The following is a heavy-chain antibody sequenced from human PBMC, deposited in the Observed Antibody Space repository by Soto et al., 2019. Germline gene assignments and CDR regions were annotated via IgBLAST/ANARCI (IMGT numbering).Heavy chain of an antibody. CDR1: CGSISSNY. D-gene: IGHD5-12*01. J-gene: IGHJ4*01. Sequence: PSETLSLTCSVSCGSISSNYWSWIRLPAGKGLEWIGRIYYNGNTNYNPSLKSRVTMSVDTSKNQFSLNLSSVTAADTAMYYCARERAPEWLRYLDYWGLGTLVTVSS. CDR3: ARERAPEWLRYLDY. CDR2: IYYNGNT. V-gene: IGHV4-4*07.